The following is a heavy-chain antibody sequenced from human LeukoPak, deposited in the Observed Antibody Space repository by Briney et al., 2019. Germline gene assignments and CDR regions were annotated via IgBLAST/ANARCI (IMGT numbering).Heavy chain of an antibody. D-gene: IGHD4-17*01. CDR2: ISAYNGNT. CDR1: GYTFTSYG. Sequence: ASVKVSCKASGYTFTSYGISWVRQAPGQGLEWMGRISAYNGNTNYAQKLQGRVTMTTDTSTSTAYMELRSLRSDDTAVYYCASIYGDYDYDAFDIWGQGTMVTVSS. J-gene: IGHJ3*02. V-gene: IGHV1-18*04. CDR3: ASIYGDYDYDAFDI.